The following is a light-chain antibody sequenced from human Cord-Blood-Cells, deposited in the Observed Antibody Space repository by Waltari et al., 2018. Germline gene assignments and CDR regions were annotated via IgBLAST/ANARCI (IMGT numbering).Light chain of an antibody. J-gene: IGLJ3*02. CDR1: SSDVGSYNL. CDR2: EGS. V-gene: IGLV2-23*01. Sequence: QSALTQPASVSGSPGQSITISCTGTSSDVGSYNLVSWYQQHPGKAPKLMIYEGSKRPSGVSNRFSGSNSGNTASLTISGLQAEDEADYYCCSYAGSRVFGGGTKLTVL. CDR3: CSYAGSRV.